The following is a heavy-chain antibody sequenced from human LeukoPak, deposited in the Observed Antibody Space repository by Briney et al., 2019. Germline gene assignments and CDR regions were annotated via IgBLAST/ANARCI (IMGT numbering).Heavy chain of an antibody. CDR3: ARCGGGSCVRYYYYYYMDV. J-gene: IGHJ6*03. CDR1: GASFSVYY. V-gene: IGHV4-34*01. Sequence: SETLSLTRAVYGASFSVYYGSWIHQHPGKGRGWIGVINHSGSTNYSPSHKSRVTISVDTSKNQSSLKLSFVTAAETAVYYCARCGGGSCVRYYYYYYMDVWGKGTTVTVSS. CDR2: INHSGST. D-gene: IGHD1-26*01.